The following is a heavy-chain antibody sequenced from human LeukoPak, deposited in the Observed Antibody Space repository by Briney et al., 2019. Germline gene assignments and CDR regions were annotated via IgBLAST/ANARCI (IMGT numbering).Heavy chain of an antibody. Sequence: KPSQTLSLTCTVSGASISSGDYYWSWIRQPPGKGLEWIGYIYYSGTTYYNPSHKSRITISVDTSKNQFSLKLSSVTAADTAVYYCARDDQFRWFDYWGQGTLVTVPS. CDR3: ARDDQFRWFDY. CDR1: GASISSGDYY. D-gene: IGHD2-21*01. V-gene: IGHV4-30-4*08. CDR2: IYYSGTT. J-gene: IGHJ4*02.